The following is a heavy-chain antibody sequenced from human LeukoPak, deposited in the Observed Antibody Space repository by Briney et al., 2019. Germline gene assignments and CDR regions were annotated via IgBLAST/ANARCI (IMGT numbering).Heavy chain of an antibody. D-gene: IGHD4-17*01. Sequence: SETLSLTCSVSGDSMFIRYWGWIRQPPGKGLEWIGCIYHSGSTYYNPSLKSRVTISVDTSKNQFPLKLSSVTAADTAVYYCARVTTTVTTVGYWGQGTLVTVSS. V-gene: IGHV4-38-2*02. J-gene: IGHJ4*02. CDR3: ARVTTTVTTVGY. CDR2: IYHSGST. CDR1: GDSMFIRY.